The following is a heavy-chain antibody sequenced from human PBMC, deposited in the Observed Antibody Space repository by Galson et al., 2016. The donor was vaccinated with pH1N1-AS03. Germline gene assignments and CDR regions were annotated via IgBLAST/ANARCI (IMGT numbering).Heavy chain of an antibody. J-gene: IGHJ3*02. D-gene: IGHD1-26*01. Sequence: QSGAEVKKPGESLRISCKGSGYSFSSYWISWVRQVPGKGLEWIGRIDPSDPYINYSPAFEGRVTISSDKSTTTAYLQWNDLKSADPAVYFCATGHYYSGLYRDAFDTWGQGTRVTVSS. CDR1: GYSFSSYW. V-gene: IGHV5-10-1*01. CDR2: IDPSDPYI. CDR3: ATGHYYSGLYRDAFDT.